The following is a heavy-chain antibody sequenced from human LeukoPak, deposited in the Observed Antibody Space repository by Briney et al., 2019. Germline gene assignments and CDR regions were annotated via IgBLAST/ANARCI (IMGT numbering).Heavy chain of an antibody. V-gene: IGHV3-23*01. CDR1: GFTFSSYA. D-gene: IGHD4-17*01. J-gene: IGHJ4*02. CDR3: ARAYADSGDYEAY. CDR2: IGGSGSRR. Sequence: GGSLRLSCAASGFTFSSYAMSWVRQAPGKGLEWFSAIGGSGSRRYHADSVKGRFTISRDNSRNTLYLQMNSLRAEDTAVYYCARAYADSGDYEAYWGQGTLVTVSS.